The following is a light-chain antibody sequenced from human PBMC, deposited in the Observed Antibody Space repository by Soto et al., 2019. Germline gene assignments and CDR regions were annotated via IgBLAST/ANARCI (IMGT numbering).Light chain of an antibody. CDR1: QNVGSF. Sequence: AAVGDRGSLTSRAGQNVGSFVNWYQQKPAKATRLLIYATSNLQSGVPSRISGSGSGTEFTLTISSVRPEDFETYFCQQSYSAQYTFGQGTKVDIK. V-gene: IGKV1-39*01. CDR3: QQSYSAQYT. J-gene: IGKJ2*01. CDR2: ATS.